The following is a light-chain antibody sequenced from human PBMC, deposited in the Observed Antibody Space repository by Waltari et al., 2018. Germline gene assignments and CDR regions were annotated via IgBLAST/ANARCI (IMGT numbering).Light chain of an antibody. J-gene: IGKJ4*01. CDR2: AAS. Sequence: DIQMTQSPSSLSASVGDRVTITCRASQSISSYLNLYQQKPGKAPKLLIYAASSLQSGVPSRFSGSGSGTDFTLTISSLQPDDFATYYCQQSYSTLGLTFGGGTKVEIK. V-gene: IGKV1-39*01. CDR1: QSISSY. CDR3: QQSYSTLGLT.